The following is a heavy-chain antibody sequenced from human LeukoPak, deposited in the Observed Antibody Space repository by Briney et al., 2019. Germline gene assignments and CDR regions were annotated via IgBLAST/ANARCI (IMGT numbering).Heavy chain of an antibody. J-gene: IGHJ4*02. V-gene: IGHV4-59*01. D-gene: IGHD2-21*02. CDR1: GGSISSYY. CDR3: AREVQLCPRGDCYSYFDY. Sequence: PSETLSLTCTVSGGSISSYYWSWIRQPPGKGLEWIGYIYYSGRTHYNPSLQSRVTISVDTSKNQFSLKLSSVTAADTAVYYCAREVQLCPRGDCYSYFDYWGQGTLVTVSS. CDR2: IYYSGRT.